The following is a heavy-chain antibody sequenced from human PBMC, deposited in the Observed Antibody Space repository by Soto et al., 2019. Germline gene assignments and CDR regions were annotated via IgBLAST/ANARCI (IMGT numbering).Heavy chain of an antibody. CDR3: ATRIFGLEY. CDR1: GFTFSAYA. CDR2: ISGTSPST. J-gene: IGHJ4*02. D-gene: IGHD3-3*01. Sequence: EVQLLESGGGLVQPGESLRISCAASGFTFSAYAMSWVRQAPGKGLEWVSAISGTSPSTYYADSVKGRFSISTDSSRKTLFLQMNTLRAEDTAVYFCATRIFGLEYWGQGTLVTVSS. V-gene: IGHV3-23*01.